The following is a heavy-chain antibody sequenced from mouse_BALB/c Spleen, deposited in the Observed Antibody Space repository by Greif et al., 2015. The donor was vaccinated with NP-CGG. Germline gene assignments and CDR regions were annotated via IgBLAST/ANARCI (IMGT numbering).Heavy chain of an antibody. J-gene: IGHJ3*01. CDR1: GFTFTDYY. Sequence: EVHLVESGGGLVQPGGSLRLSCATPGFTFTDYYMSWVRQPPGKALEWLGFIRNKANGYTTEYSASVKGRFTISRDNSQSILYLQMNTLRAEDSATYYCARDSITGFAYWGQGTLVTVSA. CDR2: IRNKANGYTT. CDR3: ARDSITGFAY. V-gene: IGHV7-3*02. D-gene: IGHD1-1*01.